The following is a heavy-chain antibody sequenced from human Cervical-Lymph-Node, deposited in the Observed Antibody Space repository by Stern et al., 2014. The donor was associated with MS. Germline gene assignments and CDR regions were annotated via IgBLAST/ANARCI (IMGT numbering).Heavy chain of an antibody. CDR1: GGSISRGDYY. CDR3: ARDTADRGYCSSTSCRAFDY. Sequence: LQLQESGPGLVKPSQTLSLTCTVSGGSISRGDYYWSWIRQPPGKGLEWIGYIYYSGSTYYNPSLKSRVTISVDTSKNQFSLKLSSVTAADTAVYYCARDTADRGYCSSTSCRAFDYWGQGTLVTVSS. J-gene: IGHJ4*02. V-gene: IGHV4-30-4*01. D-gene: IGHD2-2*01. CDR2: IYYSGST.